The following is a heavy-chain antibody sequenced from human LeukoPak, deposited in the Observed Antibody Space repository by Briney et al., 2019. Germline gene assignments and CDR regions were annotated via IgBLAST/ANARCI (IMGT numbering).Heavy chain of an antibody. CDR2: IYYSGST. Sequence: SETLSLTCTVSGGSISSYYWSWIRQPPGKGLEWIGYIYYSGSTNYNPSLKSRVTISVDTSKNQFSLKLSSVTAADTAVYYCARAYQLLHGAFDIWGQGTMVTVSS. CDR3: ARAYQLLHGAFDI. CDR1: GGSISSYY. J-gene: IGHJ3*02. V-gene: IGHV4-59*01. D-gene: IGHD2-2*01.